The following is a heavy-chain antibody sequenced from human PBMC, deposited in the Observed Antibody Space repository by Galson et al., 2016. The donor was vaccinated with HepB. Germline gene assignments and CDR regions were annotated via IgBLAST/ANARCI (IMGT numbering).Heavy chain of an antibody. J-gene: IGHJ6*03. V-gene: IGHV3-23*01. CDR1: GFTFSNYV. Sequence: SLRLSCAGSGFTFSNYVMTWVRQAPGKGLEWVSSISGGGGNTDYADSVKGRFTISRDNSNNTLYLQMNSLRADDTALYFCAKFYGSGIYYSFYMDVWGEGTTVTVSS. D-gene: IGHD6-25*01. CDR2: ISGGGGNT. CDR3: AKFYGSGIYYSFYMDV.